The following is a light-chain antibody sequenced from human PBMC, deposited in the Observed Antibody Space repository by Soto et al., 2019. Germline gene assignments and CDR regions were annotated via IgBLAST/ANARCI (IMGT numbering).Light chain of an antibody. Sequence: DIQMTQSPSSLSASVGDRVTITCRASQGISNYLAWYQQRPGKVPKLLIYAASTLQSGVPSRFRGSGSGTDFVSPISRLQPGGVAALFRQRYSRSPWTVGQGTKVEI. CDR1: QGISNY. J-gene: IGKJ1*01. CDR2: AAS. CDR3: QRYSRSPWT. V-gene: IGKV1-27*01.